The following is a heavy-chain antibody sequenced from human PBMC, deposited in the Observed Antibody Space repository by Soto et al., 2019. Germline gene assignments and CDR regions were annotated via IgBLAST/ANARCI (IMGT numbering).Heavy chain of an antibody. Sequence: SETLSLTCAVYGGSFSGYYWSWIRQPPGKGLEWIGEINHSGSTNYNPSLKSRVTISVDTSKNQFSLKLRSVTAADTAVYYCARVPDFWSGYYTPRRWFDPWGQGTLVTVSS. CDR2: INHSGST. CDR1: GGSFSGYY. V-gene: IGHV4-34*01. D-gene: IGHD3-3*01. J-gene: IGHJ5*02. CDR3: ARVPDFWSGYYTPRRWFDP.